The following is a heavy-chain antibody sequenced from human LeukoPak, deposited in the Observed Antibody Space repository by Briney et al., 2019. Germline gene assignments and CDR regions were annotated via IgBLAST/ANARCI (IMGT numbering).Heavy chain of an antibody. J-gene: IGHJ4*02. CDR2: INHSGST. Sequence: PSETLSLTCAVYGGSFSGYYWSWIRQPPGKGLEWIGEINHSGSTNYNPSLKSRVTISVDTSKNQFSLKLSSVTAADTAVYYCARDREYYGSGSYYVRWGQGTLVTVSS. CDR3: ARDREYYGSGSYYVR. V-gene: IGHV4-34*01. CDR1: GGSFSGYY. D-gene: IGHD3-10*01.